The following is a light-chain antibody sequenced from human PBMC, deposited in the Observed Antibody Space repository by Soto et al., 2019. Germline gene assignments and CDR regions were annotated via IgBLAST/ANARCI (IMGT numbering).Light chain of an antibody. Sequence: EIVLTQSPGTLSLSPGEGATLSCRASQSVSSNYLAWYQQKPGQAPTLLIYGASNRAAGIPDRFSGSGSGTDFTLTISRLEAEDFAVYYCHQYAGPSRTFGQGTKVEIK. CDR1: QSVSSNY. J-gene: IGKJ1*01. CDR3: HQYAGPSRT. V-gene: IGKV3-20*01. CDR2: GAS.